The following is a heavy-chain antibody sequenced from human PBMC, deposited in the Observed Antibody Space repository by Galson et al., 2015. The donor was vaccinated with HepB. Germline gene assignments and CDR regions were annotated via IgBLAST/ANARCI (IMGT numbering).Heavy chain of an antibody. V-gene: IGHV3-23*01. CDR3: AKGWGVDSSGWYPFDY. Sequence: SLRLSCAASGFTFSSYSMNWVSQAPGKGLEWVSAISGSGGSTYYADSVKGRFTISRDNSKNTLYLQMNSLRAEDTAVYYCAKGWGVDSSGWYPFDYWGQGTLVTVSS. CDR1: GFTFSSYS. D-gene: IGHD6-19*01. J-gene: IGHJ4*02. CDR2: ISGSGGST.